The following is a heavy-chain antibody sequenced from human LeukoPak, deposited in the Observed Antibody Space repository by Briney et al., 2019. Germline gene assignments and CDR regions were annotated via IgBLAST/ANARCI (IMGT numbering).Heavy chain of an antibody. CDR3: ARPMVRGVSYFDY. D-gene: IGHD3-10*01. Sequence: ASVKVSCKASGYTFTGYYMHWVRQAPGQGLEWMGWINPNSGGTNYAQKFQGRVTMTRDTSISTAYMELSRLRSDDTAVYYCARPMVRGVSYFDYWGQGTLVTVSS. CDR2: INPNSGGT. V-gene: IGHV1-2*02. J-gene: IGHJ4*02. CDR1: GYTFTGYY.